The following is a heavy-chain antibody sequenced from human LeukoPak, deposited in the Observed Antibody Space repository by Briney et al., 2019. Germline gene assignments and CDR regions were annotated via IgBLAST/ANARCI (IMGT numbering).Heavy chain of an antibody. CDR1: GGSFSGYY. V-gene: IGHV4-34*01. CDR2: INHSGST. J-gene: IGHJ4*02. CDR3: ARGIVVVPAAIPDY. Sequence: PSETLSLTCAVYGGSFSGYYWSWIRQPPGKGLEWIGEINHSGSTNYNPSLKSRVTISVDTSKNQFSLKLSSVTAADTAVYYCARGIVVVPAAIPDYWGQGTLVNFSS. D-gene: IGHD2-2*01.